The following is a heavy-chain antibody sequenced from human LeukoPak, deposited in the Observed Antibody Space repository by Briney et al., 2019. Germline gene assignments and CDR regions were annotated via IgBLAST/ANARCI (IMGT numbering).Heavy chain of an antibody. D-gene: IGHD6-19*01. CDR1: AFTFRSYA. J-gene: IGHJ4*02. V-gene: IGHV3-23*01. CDR3: TKDHGFYSSGWHPLFDH. Sequence: PGGSLRLSCAASAFTFRSYAMSWVRQAPGKGLEWVSTISDSGSSTYYTDSVKGRFTFSRDNSKNTLHLQMNSLRAEDTAVYYCTKDHGFYSSGWHPLFDHWGQGTLVTVTP. CDR2: ISDSGSST.